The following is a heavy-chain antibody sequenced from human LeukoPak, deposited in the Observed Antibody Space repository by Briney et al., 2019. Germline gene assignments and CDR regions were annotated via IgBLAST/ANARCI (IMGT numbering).Heavy chain of an antibody. V-gene: IGHV4-30-4*08. D-gene: IGHD3-10*01. CDR2: IYYSGST. J-gene: IGHJ4*02. CDR1: GGSISSGDYY. CDR3: ANADYYGSGSYFY. Sequence: SETLSLTCTVSGGSISSGDYYWSWIRQPPGKGLEWIGYIYYSGSTYYNPSLKSRVTISVDTPKNQFSLKLSSVTAADTAVYYCANADYYGSGSYFYWGQGTLVTVSS.